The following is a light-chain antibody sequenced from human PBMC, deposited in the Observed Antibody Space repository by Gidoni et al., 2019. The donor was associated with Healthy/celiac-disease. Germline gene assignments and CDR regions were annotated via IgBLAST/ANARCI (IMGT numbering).Light chain of an antibody. J-gene: IGLJ2*01. CDR2: DDS. CDR3: QVWDSSSDHVV. CDR1: NIGSKS. V-gene: IGLV3-21*02. Sequence: SYVLTQPPSFSVAPGQTARITCEGNNIGSKSVHWYQQKPGQAPVLVVYDDSARPSGIPERFSGSNSGNTATLTISRVEAGDEADYYCQVWDSSSDHVVFGGGTKLTVL.